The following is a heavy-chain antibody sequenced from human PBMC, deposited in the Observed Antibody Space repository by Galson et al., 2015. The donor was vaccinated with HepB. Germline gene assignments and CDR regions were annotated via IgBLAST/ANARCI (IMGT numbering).Heavy chain of an antibody. V-gene: IGHV5-10-1*01. CDR2: IDPSDSYT. J-gene: IGHJ4*02. D-gene: IGHD5-18*01. CDR3: ARRARGYSYGWVFDY. Sequence: QSGAEVKKPGESLRISCKGSGYSFTSYWISWVRQMPGKGLGWMGRIDPSDSYTNYSPSFQGHVTISADKSISTAYLQWSSLKASDTAMYYCARRARGYSYGWVFDYWGQGTLVTVSS. CDR1: GYSFTSYW.